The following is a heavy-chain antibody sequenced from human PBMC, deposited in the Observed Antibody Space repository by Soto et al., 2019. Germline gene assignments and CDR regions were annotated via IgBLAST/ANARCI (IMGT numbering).Heavy chain of an antibody. Sequence: NSVKGRFTISRDNAKNSLYLQMNSLRAEDTAVYYCARVAVGNTYHFDYWGQGTLGTVSS. J-gene: IGHJ4*02. D-gene: IGHD1-26*01. V-gene: IGHV3-21*01. CDR3: ARVAVGNTYHFDY.